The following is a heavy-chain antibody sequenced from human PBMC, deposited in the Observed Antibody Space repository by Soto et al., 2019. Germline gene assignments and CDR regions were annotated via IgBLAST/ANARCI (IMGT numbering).Heavy chain of an antibody. Sequence: QVQLQESGPGLAKPSQTLSLTCTVSGASLSSGGYYWTWIRQVPGKALEWIGYIFHTGTTFYNPSLKSRVVMSIEKSDNQFSLNLRSVTAADTAVYYCARGLGYDSNGRFLAAFDVWGQGTMVTGSS. CDR3: ARGLGYDSNGRFLAAFDV. J-gene: IGHJ3*01. CDR1: GASLSSGGYY. D-gene: IGHD3-22*01. V-gene: IGHV4-31*03. CDR2: IFHTGTT.